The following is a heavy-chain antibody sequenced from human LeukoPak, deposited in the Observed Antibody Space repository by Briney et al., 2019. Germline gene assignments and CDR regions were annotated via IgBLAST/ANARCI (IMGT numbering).Heavy chain of an antibody. CDR2: IYPGDSDT. J-gene: IGHJ4*02. CDR3: ARGAAPHLYYFDY. V-gene: IGHV5-51*01. CDR1: GYSFTSYW. D-gene: IGHD6-6*01. Sequence: GESLKISCKGSGYSFTSYWIGCVRQMPGKGLEWMGIIYPGDSDTRYSPSFQGQVTISADKSISTAYLQWSSLKASDTAMYYCARGAAPHLYYFDYWGQGTLVTVSS.